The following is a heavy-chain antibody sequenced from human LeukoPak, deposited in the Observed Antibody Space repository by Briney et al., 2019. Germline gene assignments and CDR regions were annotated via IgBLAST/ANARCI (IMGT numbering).Heavy chain of an antibody. Sequence: QAGGSLRLSCAASGFTLSTYAMSWVRQTPGKGLEWVAATSSSDAGTYYADSVKGRFTISRDNSQNTLYLQMNSLRAEDTAVYYCAKVEQAGGWFQPIFDYWGQGTLVTVSS. D-gene: IGHD6-19*01. CDR3: AKVEQAGGWFQPIFDY. CDR2: TSSSDAGT. J-gene: IGHJ4*02. V-gene: IGHV3-23*01. CDR1: GFTLSTYA.